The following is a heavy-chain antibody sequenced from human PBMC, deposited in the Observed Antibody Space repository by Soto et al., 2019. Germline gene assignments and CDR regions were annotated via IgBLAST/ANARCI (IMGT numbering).Heavy chain of an antibody. Sequence: EVQLLESGGGLVQPGGSLRLPCAASEFSFSNYAMNWVRQAPGKGLEWVSGISGNGGRTYYADSVRGRFSISRDNSKNTLYMQMKSLRGEDTAVYYCAKGSSDVTMVRGVTIAAGIFDYWGQGALGTVSS. V-gene: IGHV3-23*01. CDR1: EFSFSNYA. CDR2: ISGNGGRT. CDR3: AKGSSDVTMVRGVTIAAGIFDY. D-gene: IGHD3-10*01. J-gene: IGHJ4*02.